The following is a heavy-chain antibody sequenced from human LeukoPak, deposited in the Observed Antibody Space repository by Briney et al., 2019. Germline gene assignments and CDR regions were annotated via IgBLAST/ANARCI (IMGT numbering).Heavy chain of an antibody. CDR3: ARGVWVLYYYYGMDV. Sequence: GGSLRLSRAASGFTFSDYYMSWIRQAPGKGLEWVSYISSSGSTIYYADSVKGRFTISRDNAKNSLYLQMNSLRAEDTAVYYCARGVWVLYYYYGMDVWGQGTTVTVSS. J-gene: IGHJ6*02. CDR1: GFTFSDYY. CDR2: ISSSGSTI. D-gene: IGHD7-27*01. V-gene: IGHV3-11*01.